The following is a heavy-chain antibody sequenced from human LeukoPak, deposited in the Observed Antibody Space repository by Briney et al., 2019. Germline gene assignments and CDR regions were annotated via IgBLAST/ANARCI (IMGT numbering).Heavy chain of an antibody. CDR2: IIPIFGTA. CDR1: GGTFSSYA. Sequence: SVKVSCKASGGTFSSYAISWVRQAPGQGLEWMGGIIPIFGTANYAQKFQGRVTITADKSTSTAYMELSSLRSEDTAVYYCVSRGSTTEDYWGQGTLVTVSS. CDR3: VSRGSTTEDY. D-gene: IGHD4-17*01. V-gene: IGHV1-69*06. J-gene: IGHJ4*02.